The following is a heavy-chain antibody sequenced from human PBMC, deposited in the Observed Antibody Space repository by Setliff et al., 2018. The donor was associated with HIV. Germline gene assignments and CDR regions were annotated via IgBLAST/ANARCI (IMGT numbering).Heavy chain of an antibody. CDR3: ARHYSNYGPFHY. CDR1: GGSFSGYY. CDR2: INHSGTT. V-gene: IGHV4-34*01. D-gene: IGHD4-4*01. J-gene: IGHJ4*02. Sequence: SETLSLTCAVYGGSFSGYYWSWIRQPPGKGLEWIGEINHSGTTNYNPSLKSRVTISVDTSKNQFSLKLTSVTAADTAVYYCARHYSNYGPFHYWGQGTQVTVSS.